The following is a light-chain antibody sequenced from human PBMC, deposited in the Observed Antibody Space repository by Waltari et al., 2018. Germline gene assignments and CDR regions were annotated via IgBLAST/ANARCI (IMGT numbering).Light chain of an antibody. CDR2: AAS. J-gene: IGKJ4*01. CDR3: QQAYRTPLT. Sequence: DIQMTQSPSSLSASVGDRVTITCRASQSVGDYLNWYQQKPGKAPKLLIYAASNLQSGVPSRFSGSGSGTDVTLTISTLQPEDSAAYYCQQAYRTPLTFGGGTKVEIK. V-gene: IGKV1-39*01. CDR1: QSVGDY.